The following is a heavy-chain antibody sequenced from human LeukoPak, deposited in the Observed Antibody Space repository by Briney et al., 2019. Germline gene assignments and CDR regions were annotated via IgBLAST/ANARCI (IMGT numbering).Heavy chain of an antibody. J-gene: IGHJ6*03. Sequence: GGSLRLSCAASRFTFSSYAMHWVRQAPGKGLEWVAVISYDGSNKYYADSVKGRFTISRDNSKNTLYLQMNSLRAEDTAVYYCARPARPYYYYYYMDVWGKGTTVTVSS. CDR3: ARPARPYYYYYYMDV. D-gene: IGHD6-6*01. CDR1: RFTFSSYA. CDR2: ISYDGSNK. V-gene: IGHV3-30*04.